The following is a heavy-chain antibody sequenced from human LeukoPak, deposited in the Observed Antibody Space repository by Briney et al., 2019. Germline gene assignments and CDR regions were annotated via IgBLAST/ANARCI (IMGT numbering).Heavy chain of an antibody. CDR1: GGSFSGYY. D-gene: IGHD6-19*01. CDR3: ARDGRAGSLFAY. J-gene: IGHJ4*02. V-gene: IGHV4-34*01. Sequence: SETLSLTCAVYGGSFSGYYWTWIRQPPGKGLEWIGEINHSGSTNYNPSLKSRVTISVDTSKNQFSLKLSSVTAADTAIYYCARDGRAGSLFAYWGQGTLVTVSS. CDR2: INHSGST.